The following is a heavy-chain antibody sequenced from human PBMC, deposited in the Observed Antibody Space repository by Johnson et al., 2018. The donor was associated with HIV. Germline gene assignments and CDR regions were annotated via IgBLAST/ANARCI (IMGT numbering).Heavy chain of an antibody. D-gene: IGHD1-26*01. J-gene: IGHJ3*02. CDR3: ARDRVGATAFDI. CDR2: ISGGGSAI. CDR1: GFIFSDYY. V-gene: IGHV3-11*04. Sequence: QVQLVESGGDLVKPGGSLRLSCAASGFIFSDYYMTWIRQAPVKGLESISYISGGGSAIYYADSVKGRFTISRDNAKNSLYLQMNSLRAEDTAVYYCARDRVGATAFDIWGQGTLVTVSS.